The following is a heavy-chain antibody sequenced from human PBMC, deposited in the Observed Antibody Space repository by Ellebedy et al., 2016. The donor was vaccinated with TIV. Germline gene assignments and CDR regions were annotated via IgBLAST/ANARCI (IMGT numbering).Heavy chain of an antibody. CDR2: IYYSGST. V-gene: IGHV4-61*01. Sequence: SETLSLXXTVSGSSVSSGSYYWSWIRQPPGKGLEWIGYIYYSGSTNYNPSLKSRVTISVDTSKNQFSLKLSSVTAADTAVYYCARAGVVPAAMCDYWGQGTLVTVSS. J-gene: IGHJ4*02. CDR1: GSSVSSGSYY. D-gene: IGHD2-2*01. CDR3: ARAGVVPAAMCDY.